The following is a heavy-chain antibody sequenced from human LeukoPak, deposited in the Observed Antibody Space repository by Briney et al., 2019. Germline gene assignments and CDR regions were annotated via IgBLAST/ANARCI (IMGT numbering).Heavy chain of an antibody. D-gene: IGHD3-16*01. Sequence: SETLSLTCTVSGGSIRSYYWNWIRQPPGKGLEWIGNIYYSGSTNYNPSLKSRVTISVDTSKNQFSLNLTSVTAADTAVYYCARFTPQGYGWGGYNRFDPWGQGTLVTVSS. J-gene: IGHJ5*02. V-gene: IGHV4-59*01. CDR1: GGSIRSYY. CDR3: ARFTPQGYGWGGYNRFDP. CDR2: IYYSGST.